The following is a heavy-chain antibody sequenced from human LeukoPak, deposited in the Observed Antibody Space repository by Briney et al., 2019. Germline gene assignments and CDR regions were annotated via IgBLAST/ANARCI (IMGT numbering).Heavy chain of an antibody. Sequence: GGSLRPSCAAPGFTFSSYWMHWVRQAPGKGLVWVSRINSDGSSITYADSVKGRFTISRDNAKNTLYLQMNSLRVEDTAVYYCAREGRVSGYDFDCWGQGTLVTVSS. D-gene: IGHD5-12*01. CDR2: INSDGSSI. CDR1: GFTFSSYW. V-gene: IGHV3-74*03. J-gene: IGHJ4*02. CDR3: AREGRVSGYDFDC.